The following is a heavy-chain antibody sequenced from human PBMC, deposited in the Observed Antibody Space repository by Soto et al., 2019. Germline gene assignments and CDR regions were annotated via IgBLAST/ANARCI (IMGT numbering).Heavy chain of an antibody. J-gene: IGHJ4*02. CDR2: INHSGST. V-gene: IGHV4-34*01. D-gene: IGHD3-3*01. CDR3: AGGGGTIFGVVIPFDY. Sequence: QVQLQQWGAGLLKPSETLSLTCAVYGGSFSGYYWSWIRQPPGKGLEWIGEINHSGSTNYKPSLKSRVTMAVDTSKNQYSLKLSSVTAADTAVYYCAGGGGTIFGVVIPFDYWGQGTLVTVSS. CDR1: GGSFSGYY.